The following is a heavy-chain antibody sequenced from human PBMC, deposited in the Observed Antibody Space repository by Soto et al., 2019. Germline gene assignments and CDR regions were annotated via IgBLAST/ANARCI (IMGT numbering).Heavy chain of an antibody. CDR2: INPSGGST. Sequence: ASVKVSCKASGYTFTSYYMHWVRQAPGQGLEWMGIINPSGGSTSYAQKFQGRVTMTRDTSTSTVYMELSSLRSEDTAVYYCARDLRYFEWLSYPDYWGQGTLVTVSS. J-gene: IGHJ4*02. CDR3: ARDLRYFEWLSYPDY. V-gene: IGHV1-46*03. D-gene: IGHD3-9*01. CDR1: GYTFTSYY.